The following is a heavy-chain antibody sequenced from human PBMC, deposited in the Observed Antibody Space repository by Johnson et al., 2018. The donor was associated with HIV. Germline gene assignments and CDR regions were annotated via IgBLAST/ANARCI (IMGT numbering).Heavy chain of an antibody. D-gene: IGHD3-22*01. CDR2: ISYDGSNK. J-gene: IGHJ3*02. CDR1: GFTFSSYA. CDR3: AKETRDSRSAFDI. V-gene: IGHV3-30*04. Sequence: HVQLVESGGGVVQPGGSLRLSCAASGFTFSSYAMHWVRQAPGKGLEWVAVISYDGSNKYYAYSVKGRFTISRDNSKNTLYLQMSSLRAEDTAVYYCAKETRDSRSAFDIWGQGTMVTVSS.